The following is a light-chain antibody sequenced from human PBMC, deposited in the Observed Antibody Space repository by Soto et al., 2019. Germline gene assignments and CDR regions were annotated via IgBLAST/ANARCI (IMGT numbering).Light chain of an antibody. V-gene: IGKV3-20*01. CDR2: GAS. Sequence: EIMFTQYPGTLSLSPGERATLSCRASQSVSSSYFAWYQQKPGEAPKLLIYGASSRATGIPDRLSVSGSETEFTLTIRSLQSEDFAVYFWQQYNTWPSFGQGTRLEIK. CDR1: QSVSSSY. CDR3: QQYNTWPS. J-gene: IGKJ5*01.